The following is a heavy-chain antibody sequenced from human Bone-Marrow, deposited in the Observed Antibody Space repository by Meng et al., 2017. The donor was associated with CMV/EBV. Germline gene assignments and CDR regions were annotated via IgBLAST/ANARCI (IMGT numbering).Heavy chain of an antibody. CDR3: AKWGGYDSGSYGHFQH. J-gene: IGHJ1*01. Sequence: FTFTSSAQRWVSRAPEEGRGWVSAVRGSEGSRYYADSGRARYTISSDNSKNTLYLQMNSLGAEDTAVYYCAKWGGYDSGSYGHFQHWGQGTLVTVSS. CDR2: VRGSEGSR. V-gene: IGHV3-23*01. CDR1: FTFTSSA. D-gene: IGHD3-10*01.